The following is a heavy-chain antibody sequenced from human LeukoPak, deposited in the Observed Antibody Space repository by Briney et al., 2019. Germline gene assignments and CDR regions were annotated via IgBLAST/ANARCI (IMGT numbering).Heavy chain of an antibody. D-gene: IGHD6-13*01. CDR3: ARRGAAAGDPFDY. Sequence: GEPLKISCKGSGYSFPSYWLGWVRQMPGKGLEWIGIIYPGDSDSTYSPSFQGQVTISADRSISTAYLQWSSLKASDTAMYYCARRGAAAGDPFDYWGQGTLVTVSS. J-gene: IGHJ4*02. CDR1: GYSFPSYW. CDR2: IYPGDSDS. V-gene: IGHV5-51*01.